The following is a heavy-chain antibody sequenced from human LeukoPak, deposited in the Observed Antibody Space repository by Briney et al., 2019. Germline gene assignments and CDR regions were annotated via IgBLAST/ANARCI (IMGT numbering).Heavy chain of an antibody. CDR2: INHSGGT. CDR3: ARVHGYSGYDADY. CDR1: GGSFSGYY. V-gene: IGHV4-34*01. D-gene: IGHD5-12*01. J-gene: IGHJ4*02. Sequence: SETLSLTCAVYGGSFSGYYWSWIRQPPGKGLEWIGEINHSGGTNYNPSLKSRVTISVDTSKNQFSLKLSSVTAADTAVYYCARVHGYSGYDADYWGQGTLVTVSS.